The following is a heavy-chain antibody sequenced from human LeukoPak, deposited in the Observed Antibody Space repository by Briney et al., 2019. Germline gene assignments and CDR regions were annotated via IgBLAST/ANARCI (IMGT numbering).Heavy chain of an antibody. D-gene: IGHD5-18*01. V-gene: IGHV5-51*01. J-gene: IGHJ5*02. CDR1: GYRFTSYW. CDR3: ARQTNTAMVEP. Sequence: GESLKISCKGSGYRFTSYWIGWVRQMPGKGLEWMGIIYPGESDTRYRPSFQGQFTISAGKSLSTAYLQWSSVKASDTAMYYCARQTNTAMVEPWGQGTLVTVSS. CDR2: IYPGESDT.